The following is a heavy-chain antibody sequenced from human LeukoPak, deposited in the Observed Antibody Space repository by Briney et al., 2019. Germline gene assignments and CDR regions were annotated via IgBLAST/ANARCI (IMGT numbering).Heavy chain of an antibody. D-gene: IGHD2-8*01. CDR1: GFIFSSYA. CDR2: ISGSGGST. CDR3: ASRKDIVLMVYAIDDDAFDI. Sequence: PGGSLRLSCAASGFIFSSYAMSWVRQAPGKGLEWVSTISGSGGSTYYADSVKGRFTISRDNAKNSLYLQMNSLRAEDTAVYYCASRKDIVLMVYAIDDDAFDIWGQGTMVTVSS. V-gene: IGHV3-23*01. J-gene: IGHJ3*02.